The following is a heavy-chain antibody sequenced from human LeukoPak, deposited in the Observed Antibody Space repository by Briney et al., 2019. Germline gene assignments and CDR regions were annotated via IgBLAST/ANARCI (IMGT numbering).Heavy chain of an antibody. CDR2: IYYSGST. CDR3: ARGQYSGSCFDN. J-gene: IGHJ4*02. D-gene: IGHD1-26*01. V-gene: IGHV4-59*01. Sequence: ASETLSLTCTLSGGPISSYYWGWIRQPPGKGLEWIGYIYYSGSTNYNPSLKSRVTILVDTSKNQFSLKVSSVTAADTAVYYCARGQYSGSCFDNWGQGSLVTVSS. CDR1: GGPISSYY.